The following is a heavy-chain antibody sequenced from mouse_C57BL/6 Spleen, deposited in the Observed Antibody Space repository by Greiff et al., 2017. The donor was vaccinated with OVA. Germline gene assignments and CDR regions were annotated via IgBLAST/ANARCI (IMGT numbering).Heavy chain of an antibody. J-gene: IGHJ2*01. CDR1: GYAFSSSW. V-gene: IGHV1-82*01. D-gene: IGHD2-4*01. Sequence: QVQLQQSGPELVKPGASVKISCKASGYAFSSSWMNWVKQRPGKGLEWIGRIYPGDGDTNYNGKFKGKATLTADKSSSTAYMQLSSLTSEDSAVYFCARYDYDDGRPFDYWGQGTTLTVSS. CDR3: ARYDYDDGRPFDY. CDR2: IYPGDGDT.